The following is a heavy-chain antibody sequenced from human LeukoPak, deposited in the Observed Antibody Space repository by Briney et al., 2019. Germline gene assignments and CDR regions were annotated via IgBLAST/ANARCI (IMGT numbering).Heavy chain of an antibody. CDR1: GFTISSNY. D-gene: IGHD1-14*01. Sequence: GGSLRLSCAASGFTISSNYMSWVRQAPGKGLEWVSVIFSGGSTYYADSVKGRFTISRDDAKNSLYLQMNSLRAEDTAVYYCARDTTRGCDYWGQGTLVTVSS. CDR2: IFSGGST. J-gene: IGHJ4*02. CDR3: ARDTTRGCDY. V-gene: IGHV3-53*01.